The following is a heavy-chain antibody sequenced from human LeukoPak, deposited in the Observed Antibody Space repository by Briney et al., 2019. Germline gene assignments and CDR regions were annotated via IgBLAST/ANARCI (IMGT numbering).Heavy chain of an antibody. D-gene: IGHD1-26*01. J-gene: IGHJ4*02. Sequence: SETLSLTCSVSGDSISSSAYYWGWIRQPPGKGLEWIGYIYYSGSTYYNPSLQSRVTISVDTSSNQFSLKVTSVTAADTAVYYCARAYSGSPLDSWGQGTLVTISS. CDR2: IYYSGST. CDR3: ARAYSGSPLDS. V-gene: IGHV4-39*07. CDR1: GDSISSSAYY.